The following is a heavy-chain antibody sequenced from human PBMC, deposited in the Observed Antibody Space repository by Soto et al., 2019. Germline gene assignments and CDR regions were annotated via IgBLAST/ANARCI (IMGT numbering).Heavy chain of an antibody. CDR1: GDHISSGGYF. V-gene: IGHV4-31*03. CDR3: ARDRVRRDNKPYGMDV. D-gene: IGHD2-21*01. CDR2: TYYTGTT. Sequence: QVQLQESGPGLVQPSQTLSLTCTVSGDHISSGGYFWTWIRQHPGKGLEWIGNTYYTGTTYYNPSLKIRVSISVDTSKNQFSLQLTSVTAADTSIYYCARDRVRRDNKPYGMDVWGQGTTVTVSS. J-gene: IGHJ6*02.